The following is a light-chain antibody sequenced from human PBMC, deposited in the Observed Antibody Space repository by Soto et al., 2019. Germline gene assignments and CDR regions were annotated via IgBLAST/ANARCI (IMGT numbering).Light chain of an antibody. V-gene: IGLV2-14*03. Sequence: QSVLTQPASGSGSPGQSITISCTGTSSDVGGYNYVSWYQQHPGKAPKLMIYDASDRPSGVSNRFSASKSGNTASLTISGLQAEDEADYYCCSYTSSSTPWVFGTGTKVTVL. CDR2: DAS. CDR1: SSDVGGYNY. J-gene: IGLJ1*01. CDR3: CSYTSSSTPWV.